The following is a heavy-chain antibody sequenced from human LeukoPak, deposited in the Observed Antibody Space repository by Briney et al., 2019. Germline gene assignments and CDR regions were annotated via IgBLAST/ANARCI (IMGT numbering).Heavy chain of an antibody. CDR2: IYYSGST. Sequence: SETLSLTCTVSGGSISSSSYYWGWIRQPPGKGLEWIGSIYYSGSTYYNPSLKSRVTISVDTSKNQFSLKLSSVTAADTAVYYCARHAHSSSWSVYYYYYYMDVWGKGTTVTISS. CDR1: GGSISSSSYY. CDR3: ARHAHSSSWSVYYYYYYMDV. V-gene: IGHV4-39*01. D-gene: IGHD6-13*01. J-gene: IGHJ6*03.